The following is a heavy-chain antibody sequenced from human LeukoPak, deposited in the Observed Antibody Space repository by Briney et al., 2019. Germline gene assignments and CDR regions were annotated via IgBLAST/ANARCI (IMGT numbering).Heavy chain of an antibody. CDR2: ISSTSSDV. J-gene: IGHJ4*02. V-gene: IGHV3-11*06. Sequence: GGSLRLSCVASGFIFSDHYMDWVRQAPGKGLEWISYISSTSSDVHYADSVRGRFTISRDNAKNSLYLQMDSLRDEDTAVYYCATADDYGGNRFDYWGQGTLVTVSS. D-gene: IGHD4-23*01. CDR1: GFIFSDHY. CDR3: ATADDYGGNRFDY.